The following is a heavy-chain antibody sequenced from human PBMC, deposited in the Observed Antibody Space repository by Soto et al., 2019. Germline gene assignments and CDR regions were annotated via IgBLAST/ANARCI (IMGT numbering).Heavy chain of an antibody. D-gene: IGHD6-13*01. Sequence: GASVKVSCKASGYTFTSYDINWVRQATGQGLEWMGWMNPNSGNTGYAQKFQGRVTMTRNTSISTAYMELSSLRPEDTAVYYCARGSSSLYYYYYYMDVWGKGTTVTVSS. CDR3: ARGSSSLYYYYYYMDV. V-gene: IGHV1-8*01. CDR2: MNPNSGNT. J-gene: IGHJ6*03. CDR1: GYTFTSYD.